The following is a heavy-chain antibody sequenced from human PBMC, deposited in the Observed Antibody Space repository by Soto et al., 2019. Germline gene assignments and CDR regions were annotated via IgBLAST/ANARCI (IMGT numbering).Heavy chain of an antibody. CDR3: ARGATSAAFDI. CDR1: GGTFSRYA. D-gene: IGHD5-12*01. J-gene: IGHJ3*02. V-gene: IGHV1-69*13. CDR2: IIPIFGTA. Sequence: VNVSCKXSGGTFSRYAISWVRQAPGQGLEWMGGIIPIFGTANYAQKFQGRVTITADESTSTAYMELSSLRSEDTAVYYCARGATSAAFDIWGQGTMVTVSS.